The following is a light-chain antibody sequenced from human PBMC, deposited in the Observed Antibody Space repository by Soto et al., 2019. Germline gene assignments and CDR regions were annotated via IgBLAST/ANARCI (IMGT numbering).Light chain of an antibody. J-gene: IGLJ1*01. Sequence: QSALTQPASVSGSPGQSITISCTGTSSDVGGYNYVSWYQQHPGKAPKLMIYEVSNRPSGVSNRFSGSKSGNTASLIISGLQAEDEADYYCSSYTSSSTYVFVTGTKLTVL. CDR3: SSYTSSSTYV. CDR2: EVS. CDR1: SSDVGGYNY. V-gene: IGLV2-14*01.